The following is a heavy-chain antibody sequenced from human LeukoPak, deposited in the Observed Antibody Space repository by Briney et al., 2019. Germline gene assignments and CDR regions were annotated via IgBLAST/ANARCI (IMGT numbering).Heavy chain of an antibody. D-gene: IGHD3-22*01. CDR2: IYSGDST. V-gene: IGHV3-53*01. Sequence: LSLTCTVSGGSISSGDYYWSWVRQAPGKGLEWVSVIYSGDSTYYADSVKGRFTISRDNSKNTLYLQMNSLRAEDTAVYYCASLSPLYYDSSGYSYWGQGTLVTVSS. CDR3: ASLSPLYYDSSGYSY. J-gene: IGHJ4*02. CDR1: GGSISSGDYY.